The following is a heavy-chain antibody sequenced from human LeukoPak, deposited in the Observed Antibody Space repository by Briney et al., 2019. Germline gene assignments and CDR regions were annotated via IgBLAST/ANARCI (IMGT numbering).Heavy chain of an antibody. Sequence: ASVKVSCKASAYTFTTYAMNWVRQAPGQGLEWMGWINTNTGNPTYAQGFTGRFVFSLDTSVSTAYLQISSLKAEDTAVYYCARGYYYDSSGYYYYPPHFDYWGQGTLVTVSS. D-gene: IGHD3-22*01. CDR2: INTNTGNP. V-gene: IGHV7-4-1*02. J-gene: IGHJ4*02. CDR1: AYTFTTYA. CDR3: ARGYYYDSSGYYYYPPHFDY.